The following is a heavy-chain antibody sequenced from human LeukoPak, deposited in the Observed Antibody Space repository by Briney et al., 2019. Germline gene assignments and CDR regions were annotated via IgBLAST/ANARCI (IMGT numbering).Heavy chain of an antibody. CDR3: AKGYGPYYYDSSLDI. Sequence: PGGSLRLSCAASEFTFSNYDMHWVRKAPGKGLEWVAVISYDGSNKYYVDSVKGRFTISRDNSKNTLYLQMNSLRAEDTAVYYCAKGYGPYYYDSSLDIWGQGTMVTVSS. D-gene: IGHD3-22*01. CDR1: EFTFSNYD. V-gene: IGHV3-30*18. J-gene: IGHJ3*02. CDR2: ISYDGSNK.